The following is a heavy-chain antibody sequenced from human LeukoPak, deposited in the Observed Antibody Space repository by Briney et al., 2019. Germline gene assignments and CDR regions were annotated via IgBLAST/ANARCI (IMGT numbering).Heavy chain of an antibody. D-gene: IGHD2-2*01. V-gene: IGHV4-31*03. CDR2: IYYSGNA. Sequence: SETLSLTCTVSGVSISGGSYYWTWIRQHPGKSLEWIGYIYYSGNAYYNPSLKSRVTISVDTSKNQFSLSLSSVTAADTAVYYCARGLATTQGAAAMPLWGQGTLVTVSS. CDR1: GVSISGGSYY. CDR3: ARGLATTQGAAAMPL. J-gene: IGHJ4*02.